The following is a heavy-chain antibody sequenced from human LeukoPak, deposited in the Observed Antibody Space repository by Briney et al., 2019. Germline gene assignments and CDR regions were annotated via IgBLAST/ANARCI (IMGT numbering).Heavy chain of an antibody. J-gene: IGHJ5*02. Sequence: PVGCLRLSCAPSGFTFSSYEMNGVRQAPRRGLERVSYIISSGSTIYYADSVKGRFTISRDNAKNSLYLQMNSLRAEDTAVYYCARRLLFGLRVSWVDPWGQGTLVTVSS. CDR3: ARRLLFGLRVSWVDP. D-gene: IGHD4-17*01. CDR1: GFTFSSYE. V-gene: IGHV3-48*03. CDR2: IISSGSTI.